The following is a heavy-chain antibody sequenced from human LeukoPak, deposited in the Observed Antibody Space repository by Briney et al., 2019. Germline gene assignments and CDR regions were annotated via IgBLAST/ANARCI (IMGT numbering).Heavy chain of an antibody. J-gene: IGHJ4*02. Sequence: GGSLRLSCAASGFTFSSYEMNWVGQAPGKGLEWVSYISSSGSTIYYADSVKGRFTISRDNAKNSLYLQMNSLRAEDTAVYYCRAGGYSYGLPDYWGQGTLVTVSS. D-gene: IGHD5-18*01. CDR3: RAGGYSYGLPDY. V-gene: IGHV3-48*03. CDR2: ISSSGSTI. CDR1: GFTFSSYE.